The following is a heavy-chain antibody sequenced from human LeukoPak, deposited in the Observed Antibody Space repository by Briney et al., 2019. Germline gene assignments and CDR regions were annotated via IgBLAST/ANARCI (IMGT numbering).Heavy chain of an antibody. V-gene: IGHV4-34*01. J-gene: IGHJ5*02. Sequence: SETLSLTCAVYGGSFSGYYWSWIRQPPGKGLEWIGEINHSGSTNYNPSLKSRVTISVDTSKNQFSLKLSSVTAADTAVYYCGRGAPTMIVVVITTSDWFDPWGQGTLVTVSS. CDR1: GGSFSGYY. CDR2: INHSGST. D-gene: IGHD3-22*01. CDR3: GRGAPTMIVVVITTSDWFDP.